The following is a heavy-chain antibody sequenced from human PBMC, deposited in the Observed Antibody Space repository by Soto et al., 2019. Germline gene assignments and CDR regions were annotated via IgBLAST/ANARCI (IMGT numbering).Heavy chain of an antibody. CDR1: GGTLSSFINYP. V-gene: IGHV1-69*06. Sequence: GASVKVSCKASGGTLSSFINYPINWVRQAPGQGLEWMGGIVPNVGTVNYAQKFQGRVTITADKSTGTAYMEVSSLRSGDTALHYCARRDTSGFLRYFDNWGQGTLVTVSS. D-gene: IGHD3-3*01. J-gene: IGHJ4*02. CDR3: ARRDTSGFLRYFDN. CDR2: IVPNVGTV.